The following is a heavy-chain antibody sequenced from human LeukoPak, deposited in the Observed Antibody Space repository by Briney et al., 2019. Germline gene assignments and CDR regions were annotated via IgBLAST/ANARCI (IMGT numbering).Heavy chain of an antibody. CDR3: ARDGTAAGLYFDL. J-gene: IGHJ4*01. D-gene: IGHD6-13*01. V-gene: IGHV3-7*01. CDR1: GFTFTDYW. CDR2: IRQDGSEK. Sequence: GGSLRLSCAVSGFTFTDYWMNWVRQAPGKGLEWVASIRQDGSEKTYVDSVKGRFTISRDNTKNSLSLQVNSLSVGDTAVYYCARDGTAAGLYFDLWGQGTLVTVSS.